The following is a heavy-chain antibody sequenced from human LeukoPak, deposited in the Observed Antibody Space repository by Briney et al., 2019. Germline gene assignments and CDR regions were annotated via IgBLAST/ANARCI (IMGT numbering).Heavy chain of an antibody. V-gene: IGHV1-69*13. CDR2: IIPIFGTA. D-gene: IGHD3-22*01. CDR1: GGTFSSYA. J-gene: IGHJ6*02. Sequence: ASVKVSCKASGGTFSSYAISWVRQAPGQGLEWMGGIIPIFGTANYAQKFQGRVTITADESTSTAYMELSSLRSEDTAVYYCARANGGYYLASYYYGMDVWGQGTTVTVSS. CDR3: ARANGGYYLASYYYGMDV.